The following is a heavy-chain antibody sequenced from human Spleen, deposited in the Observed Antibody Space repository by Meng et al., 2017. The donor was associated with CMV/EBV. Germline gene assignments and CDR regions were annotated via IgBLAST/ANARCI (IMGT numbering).Heavy chain of an antibody. J-gene: IGHJ3*02. Sequence: GESLKISCAASGFTFSNYAMSWVRQAPGKGLEWVSVIYSGGSSTYYADSVKGRFTISRDNSKNTLYLQMNSLRAEDTAVYYCARERGEGGYSGYEHAFDIWGQGTMVTVSS. D-gene: IGHD5-12*01. CDR3: ARERGEGGYSGYEHAFDI. CDR1: GFTFSNYA. V-gene: IGHV3-23*03. CDR2: IYSGGSST.